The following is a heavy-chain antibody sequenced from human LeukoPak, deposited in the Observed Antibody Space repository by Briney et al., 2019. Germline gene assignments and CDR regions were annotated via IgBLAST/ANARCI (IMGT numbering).Heavy chain of an antibody. CDR3: AREGDTLFGCYYYGMDV. V-gene: IGHV3-7*01. D-gene: IGHD3-10*02. CDR2: IKQDGSEK. J-gene: IGHJ6*02. CDR1: GFTFSSYW. Sequence: PGGSLRLSCAASGFTFSSYWMSWVRQAPGKGLEWVANIKQDGSEKYYVDSVKGRFTISRDNAKNSLYLQMNSLRAEDTAVYYCAREGDTLFGCYYYGMDVWGQGTTVTVSS.